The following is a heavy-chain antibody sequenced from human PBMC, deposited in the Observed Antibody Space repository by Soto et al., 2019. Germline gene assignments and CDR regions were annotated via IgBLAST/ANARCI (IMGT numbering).Heavy chain of an antibody. D-gene: IGHD2-2*01. J-gene: IGHJ5*02. CDR1: GGTFSSYT. V-gene: IGHV1-69*02. CDR2: IIPILGIA. Sequence: SVKVSCKASGGTFSSYTISWVRQAPGQGLEWMGRIIPILGIANYAQKFQGRVTITADKSTSTAYMELSSLRSEDTAVYYCARAYCSSTSCYPGGWFDPWGQGTLVTVSS. CDR3: ARAYCSSTSCYPGGWFDP.